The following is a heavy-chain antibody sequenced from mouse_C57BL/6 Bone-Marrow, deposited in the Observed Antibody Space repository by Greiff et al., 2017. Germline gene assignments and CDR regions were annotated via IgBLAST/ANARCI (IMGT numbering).Heavy chain of an antibody. Sequence: QVQLKQPGAELVKPGASVKLSCKASGYTFTSYWMHWVKQRPGQGLEWIGMIHPNSGSTNYNVKFKSKATLTVDKSSSTAYMQLSSLTSEDSAVYYCARSASMEGYYFDYWGQGTTLTVSS. CDR1: GYTFTSYW. V-gene: IGHV1-64*01. J-gene: IGHJ2*01. D-gene: IGHD6-1*01. CDR3: ARSASMEGYYFDY. CDR2: IHPNSGST.